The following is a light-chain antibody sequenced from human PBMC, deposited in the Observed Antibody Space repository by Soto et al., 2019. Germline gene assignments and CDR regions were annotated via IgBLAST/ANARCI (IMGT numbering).Light chain of an antibody. J-gene: IGKJ2*01. V-gene: IGKV3-15*01. CDR2: GTS. Sequence: EIVMTQSPATLSASPGERVTLSCRASQSVSSNLAWYQQKPGQAPRLLIYGTSTRDTGIPGRFSGSGSGTEFTLTISSLQSEDFAVYYCQQYNSWPPNTFGQGTKLEIK. CDR3: QQYNSWPPNT. CDR1: QSVSSN.